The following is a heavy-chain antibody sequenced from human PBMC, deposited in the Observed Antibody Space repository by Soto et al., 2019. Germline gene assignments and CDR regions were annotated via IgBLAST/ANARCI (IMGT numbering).Heavy chain of an antibody. V-gene: IGHV3-7*03. CDR2: IKQDGSEK. Sequence: EVQLVESGGGLVQPGGSLRLSCAASGFTFSSYWMSWVRQAPGKGLEWAANIKQDGSEKYYVDSVKGRFTISRDNAKNSLYLQMNSLRAEDTAVYYCARSLLYGYYYYYYGMDVWGQGTTVTVSS. D-gene: IGHD2-2*02. J-gene: IGHJ6*02. CDR3: ARSLLYGYYYYYYGMDV. CDR1: GFTFSSYW.